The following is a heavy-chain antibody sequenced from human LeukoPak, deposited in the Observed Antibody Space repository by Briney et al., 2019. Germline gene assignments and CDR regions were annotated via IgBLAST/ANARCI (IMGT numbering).Heavy chain of an antibody. D-gene: IGHD6-13*01. CDR3: TAAGGGDYYYYGMDV. CDR2: INPNSGGT. CDR1: GYTFTGYY. V-gene: IGHV1-2*02. Sequence: ASVKVSCKASGYTFTGYYMHWVRQAPGQGLEWMGWINPNSGGTNYAQKFQGRVTMTRDTSISTAYMELSRLRSDDTAVYYCTAAGGGDYYYYGMDVWGQGTTVTVSS. J-gene: IGHJ6*02.